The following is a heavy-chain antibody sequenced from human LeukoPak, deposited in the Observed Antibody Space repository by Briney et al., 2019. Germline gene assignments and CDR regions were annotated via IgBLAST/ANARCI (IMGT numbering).Heavy chain of an antibody. Sequence: SETLSLTCTVSGGSISSYYWNWIRQPPGKGLEWIGYIYYSGSTNYNPSLKSRVTISVDTSKNQFSLKLSSVTAADTAVYYCARIGPRYYDFWSGYYTGWFDPWGQGTLVTVSS. D-gene: IGHD3-3*01. CDR2: IYYSGST. J-gene: IGHJ5*02. CDR3: ARIGPRYYDFWSGYYTGWFDP. V-gene: IGHV4-59*01. CDR1: GGSISSYY.